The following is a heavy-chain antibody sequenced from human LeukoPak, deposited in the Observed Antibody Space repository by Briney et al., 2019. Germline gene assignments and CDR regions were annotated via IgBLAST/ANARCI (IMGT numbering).Heavy chain of an antibody. CDR2: IKEDGSEK. Sequence: PGGSLRLSRAASGFTFSSYWMTWVRQAPGKGLEWVANIKEDGSEKYYVDPVKGRFTISRDNAKNSLYLEMNSLRVEDTAVYYCARRVATILDYWGQGTLVTVSS. D-gene: IGHD5-12*01. CDR3: ARRVATILDY. J-gene: IGHJ4*02. CDR1: GFTFSSYW. V-gene: IGHV3-7*05.